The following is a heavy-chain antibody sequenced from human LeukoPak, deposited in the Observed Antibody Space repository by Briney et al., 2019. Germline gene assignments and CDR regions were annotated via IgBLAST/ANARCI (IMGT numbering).Heavy chain of an antibody. CDR3: ARVEYSGGRGDH. J-gene: IGHJ4*02. CDR2: ISTYSGDT. V-gene: IGHV1-18*01. CDR1: NYSFINYG. Sequence: ASVKVSCKAGNYSFINYGLTWVRQAPGQGLVWMGWISTYSGDTNYAQNFQGRVTLTRDTSTSTAYMDLNNLTPDDTAVYYCARVEYSGGRGDHWGQGTLVTVSS. D-gene: IGHD2-21*01.